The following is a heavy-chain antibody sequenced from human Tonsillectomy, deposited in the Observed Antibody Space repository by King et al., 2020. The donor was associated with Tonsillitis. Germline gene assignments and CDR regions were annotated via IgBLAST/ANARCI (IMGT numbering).Heavy chain of an antibody. J-gene: IGHJ5*02. CDR2: IYYSGST. CDR1: GGSISSSSYY. V-gene: IGHV4-39*01. D-gene: IGHD2-2*01. Sequence: QLQESGQGLVKPSETLSLTCTVSGGSISSSSYYWGWIRQPPGKGLEWIGSIYYSGSTYYNPSLKSRVTISVDTSKNQFSLKLSSVTAADTAVYYCASLYYCSSTSCYDWFDPWGQGTLVTVSS. CDR3: ASLYYCSSTSCYDWFDP.